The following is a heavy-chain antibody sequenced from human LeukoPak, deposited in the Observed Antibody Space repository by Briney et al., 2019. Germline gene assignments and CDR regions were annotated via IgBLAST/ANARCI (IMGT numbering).Heavy chain of an antibody. CDR2: MNPNSGNT. CDR3: ARVVSTGVHDAFDI. CDR1: GYTFTSYD. D-gene: IGHD2-15*01. V-gene: IGHV1-8*01. Sequence: ASVKVSCKASGYTFTSYDINWVRQATGQGLEWMGWMNPNSGNTGYAQKFQGRVTMTRNTSISTAYMELSSLRSEDTAVYYCARVVSTGVHDAFDIWGQGTMVTVSS. J-gene: IGHJ3*02.